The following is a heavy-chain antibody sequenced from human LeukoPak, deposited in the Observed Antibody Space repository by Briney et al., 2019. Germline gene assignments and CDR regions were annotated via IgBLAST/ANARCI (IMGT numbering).Heavy chain of an antibody. D-gene: IGHD3-22*01. CDR3: ARADSNYYYYYYMDV. CDR1: GYSISSGYY. Sequence: ASETLSLTCAVSGYSISSGYYWGWIRQPPGKGLEWIGSIYHSGSTYYNPSLKSRVTISVDTSKNQFSLKLSSVTAADTAVYYCARADSNYYYYYYMDVWGKGTTVTVSS. V-gene: IGHV4-38-2*01. J-gene: IGHJ6*03. CDR2: IYHSGST.